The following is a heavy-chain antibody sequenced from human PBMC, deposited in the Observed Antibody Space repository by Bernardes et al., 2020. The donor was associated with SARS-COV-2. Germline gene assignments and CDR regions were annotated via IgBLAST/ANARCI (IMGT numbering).Heavy chain of an antibody. D-gene: IGHD4-17*01. Sequence: GESLKISCKGFGYSFSSYWIGWVRQVPGKGLEWMGFIYPGDSDTRYSPSFEGQVTISADKSINTAYLQWSSLRASDTAMYYCARQVITDYGEYIFTPRGDWYFDLWGPGTLVTVSS. V-gene: IGHV5-51*01. CDR1: GYSFSSYW. CDR2: IYPGDSDT. J-gene: IGHJ2*01. CDR3: ARQVITDYGEYIFTPRGDWYFDL.